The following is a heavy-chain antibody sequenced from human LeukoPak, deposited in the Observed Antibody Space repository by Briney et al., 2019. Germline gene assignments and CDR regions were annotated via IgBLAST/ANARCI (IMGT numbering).Heavy chain of an antibody. D-gene: IGHD6-13*01. Sequence: SETLSLTCAVYGGSFSGYYWSWIRQPPGKGLEWIGEINHSGSTNYNPSLKSRVTISVDTPKNQFSLKLSSVTAADTAVYYCARRGLYSSSWYGYFQHWGQGTLVTVSS. J-gene: IGHJ1*01. CDR3: ARRGLYSSSWYGYFQH. V-gene: IGHV4-34*01. CDR2: INHSGST. CDR1: GGSFSGYY.